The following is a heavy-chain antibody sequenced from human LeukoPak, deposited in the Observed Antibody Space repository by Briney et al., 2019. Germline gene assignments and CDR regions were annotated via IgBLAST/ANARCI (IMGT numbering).Heavy chain of an antibody. J-gene: IGHJ4*02. CDR3: ARHVRSGYNLLDY. CDR2: IHFSGSS. D-gene: IGHD5-24*01. CDR1: GGSISNYY. Sequence: SETLSLTCTVSGGSISNYYWSWIRQPPGKGLEWIGYIHFSGSSNQNPSLKSRVTMSVDTSKNQFSLKLGSVTAADTAVYYCARHVRSGYNLLDYWGQGTLVTVSS. V-gene: IGHV4-59*08.